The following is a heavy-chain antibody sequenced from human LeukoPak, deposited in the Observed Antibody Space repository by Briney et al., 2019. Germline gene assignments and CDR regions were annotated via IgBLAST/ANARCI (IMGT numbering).Heavy chain of an antibody. CDR2: IYYSGST. CDR1: GGSISSYY. D-gene: IGHD3-22*01. CDR3: ASYDSSEEFDY. Sequence: SETLSLTCTVSGGSISSYYWSWIRQPPGKGLEWIGYIYYSGSTYYNPSLKSRVTISVDTSKNQFSLKLSSVTAADTAVYYCASYDSSEEFDYWGQGTLVTVSS. J-gene: IGHJ4*02. V-gene: IGHV4-59*06.